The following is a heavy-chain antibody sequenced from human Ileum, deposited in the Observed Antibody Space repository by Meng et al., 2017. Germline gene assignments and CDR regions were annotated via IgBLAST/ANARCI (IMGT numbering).Heavy chain of an antibody. CDR3: ASLRYNWNYSADY. CDR1: GGSISSSNW. Sequence: QGQLQATARGLVKPSVTLSPTYALSGGSISSSNWWSWVRQPPGKGLEWIGEIYHSGSTNYNPSLKSRVTISVDKSKNQFSLKLSSVTAADTAVYYCASLRYNWNYSADYWGQGTLVTVSS. CDR2: IYHSGST. J-gene: IGHJ4*02. V-gene: IGHV4-4*02. D-gene: IGHD1-7*01.